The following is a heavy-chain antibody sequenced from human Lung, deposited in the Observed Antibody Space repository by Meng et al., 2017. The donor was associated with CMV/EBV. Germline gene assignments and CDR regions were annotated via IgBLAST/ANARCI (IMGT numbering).Heavy chain of an antibody. Sequence: SVKVSXKASGYTFTYYYIHWVRQAPGQGLEWMGMINPSGGNTNYAQKFQGRVTMTRDTSTSTVYMERSRLRSEDTAVYYCARGQGSTIGTGDGMDVWGQGXTVTVSS. J-gene: IGHJ6*02. CDR3: ARGQGSTIGTGDGMDV. CDR1: GYTFTYYY. CDR2: INPSGGNT. D-gene: IGHD1-1*01. V-gene: IGHV1-46*01.